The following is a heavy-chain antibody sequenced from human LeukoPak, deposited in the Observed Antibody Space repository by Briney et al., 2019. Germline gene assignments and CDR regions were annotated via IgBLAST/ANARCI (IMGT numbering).Heavy chain of an antibody. Sequence: GGSLRLSCAASGFTSSDYYMSWIRQAPGKGLEWVSYISSSGSTIYYADSVKGRFTISRDNAKNSLYLQMNSLRAEDTAVYYCASSRGYYDSPEWGQGTLVTISS. J-gene: IGHJ4*02. CDR2: ISSSGSTI. V-gene: IGHV3-11*01. CDR1: GFTSSDYY. D-gene: IGHD3-22*01. CDR3: ASSRGYYDSPE.